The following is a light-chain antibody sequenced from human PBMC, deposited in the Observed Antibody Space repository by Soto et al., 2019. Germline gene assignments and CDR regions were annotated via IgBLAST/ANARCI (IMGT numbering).Light chain of an antibody. J-gene: IGLJ2*01. CDR1: SSDVGGYNY. CDR2: DVN. CDR3: SSYTSSSTLAV. Sequence: QSALTQPASVSGSPGQTITISCTVTSSDVGGYNYVSWYQQDPGKAPKLMIYDVNNRPSGVSNRFSGSKSGNTASLTISRLQAEDEDYYYCSSYTSSSTLAVFGGGTKLTVL. V-gene: IGLV2-14*01.